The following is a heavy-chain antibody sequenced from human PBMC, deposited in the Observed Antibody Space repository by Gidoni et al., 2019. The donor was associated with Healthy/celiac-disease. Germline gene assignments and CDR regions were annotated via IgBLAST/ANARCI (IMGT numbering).Heavy chain of an antibody. D-gene: IGHD3-9*01. CDR1: GGSISSSSYY. J-gene: IGHJ4*02. Sequence: QLQLQESCPGLVKPSETLSLTCTVSGGSISSSSYYWGWLRQPPGKGLEWIGSIYYSGSTYYNPSLKSRVTISVDTSKNQFSLKLSSVTAADTAVYYCASDWAAKNFDYWGQGTLVTVSS. V-gene: IGHV4-39*01. CDR3: ASDWAAKNFDY. CDR2: IYYSGST.